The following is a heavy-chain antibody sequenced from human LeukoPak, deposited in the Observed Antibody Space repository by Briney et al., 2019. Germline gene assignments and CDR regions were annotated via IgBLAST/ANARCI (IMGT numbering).Heavy chain of an antibody. V-gene: IGHV3-23*01. Sequence: PGGSLRLSCAASGFTFSSYSMSWVRQASGKGLGGVSAIYCSGGSTYYPDSVKGRFTISRDNSKNTLYLQMNSLRAEDTAVYYCAKDPTRYSGYDFDGWFDPWGQGTLVTVSS. CDR2: IYCSGGST. D-gene: IGHD5-12*01. CDR3: AKDPTRYSGYDFDGWFDP. J-gene: IGHJ5*02. CDR1: GFTFSSYS.